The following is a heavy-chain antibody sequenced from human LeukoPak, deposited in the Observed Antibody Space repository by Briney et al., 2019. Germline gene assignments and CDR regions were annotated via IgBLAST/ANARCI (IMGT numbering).Heavy chain of an antibody. CDR2: TYSRSKWYH. CDR3: AREYSASFDY. Sequence: SQTLSLTCVISGDSVSSNSAAWNWIRQSPSRGLEWLGRTYSRSKWYHDYAVPVQGRVTINPDTSKNQFSLQLNSVTPEDTAVYYCAREYSASFDYWGQGILVTVSS. V-gene: IGHV6-1*01. D-gene: IGHD2-15*01. CDR1: GDSVSSNSAA. J-gene: IGHJ4*02.